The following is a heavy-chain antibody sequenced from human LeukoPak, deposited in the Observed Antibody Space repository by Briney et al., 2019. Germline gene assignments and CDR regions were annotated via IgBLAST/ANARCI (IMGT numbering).Heavy chain of an antibody. J-gene: IGHJ2*01. V-gene: IGHV5-51*01. CDR2: IYPGDSDP. CDR3: ARPPSSSWQNWYFDL. Sequence: GESLKISCKGSGYSFTTYWIGWVRQMPGKGLEWMGLIYPGDSDPRYSPSFQGQVTISADKSISTAYLQRSSLKASDTAMYYCARPPSSSWQNWYFDLWGRGTLVTVSS. D-gene: IGHD6-13*01. CDR1: GYSFTTYW.